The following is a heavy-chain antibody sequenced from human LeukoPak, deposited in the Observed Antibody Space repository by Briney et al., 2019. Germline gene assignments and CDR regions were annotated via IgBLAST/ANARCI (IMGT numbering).Heavy chain of an antibody. V-gene: IGHV4-4*07. J-gene: IGHJ4*02. D-gene: IGHD1-26*01. Sequence: KASETLSLTCTVSGGSISSYYWSWIRQPARKGLEWIGRIYTSGSTNYNASLKSRVSMSVDTSKNQFSLKLSSVTAADTAVFYCARENSGSYREFDYWGQGTLVTVSS. CDR1: GGSISSYY. CDR2: IYTSGST. CDR3: ARENSGSYREFDY.